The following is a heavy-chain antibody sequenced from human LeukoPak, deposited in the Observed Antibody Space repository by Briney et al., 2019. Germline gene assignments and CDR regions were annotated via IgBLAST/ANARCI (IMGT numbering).Heavy chain of an antibody. Sequence: SVKVSCKASGCTFSSYAISWVRQAPGQGLEWVGGINPVLGKANYAQTFQGRVTITADESTRTAYMEMSSMRSEDTAVYYCARAPHISGYSYNWFDPWGQGTLVTVSS. CDR2: INPVLGKA. J-gene: IGHJ5*02. CDR1: GCTFSSYA. CDR3: ARAPHISGYSYNWFDP. D-gene: IGHD3-22*01. V-gene: IGHV1-69*01.